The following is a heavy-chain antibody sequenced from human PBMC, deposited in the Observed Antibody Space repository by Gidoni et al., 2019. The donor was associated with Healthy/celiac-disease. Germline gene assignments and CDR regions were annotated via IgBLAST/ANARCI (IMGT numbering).Heavy chain of an antibody. J-gene: IGHJ3*02. CDR1: GGSISSYY. CDR2: IYYSGST. V-gene: IGHV4-59*01. CDR3: AREIFSLGAFDI. Sequence: QVQLQESGPGLVKPSETLSLTCTVSGGSISSYYWSWIRQPPGKGLEWIGYIYYSGSTNYNPSLKSRVTISVDTSKNQFSLKLSSVTAADTAVYYCAREIFSLGAFDIWGQGTMVTVSS.